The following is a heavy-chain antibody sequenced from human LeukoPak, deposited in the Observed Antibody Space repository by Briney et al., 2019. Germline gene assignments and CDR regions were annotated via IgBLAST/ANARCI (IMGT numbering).Heavy chain of an antibody. CDR3: GRDWGIVAAITDY. CDR2: VSYSGST. V-gene: IGHV4-39*07. CDR1: GDSISSSTYF. Sequence: SETLSLTCTVSGDSISSSTYFWGWIRQPPGKGLEWIGSVSYSGSTYYNASLKSRVTISLDTSRDQFSLRLTSVSAADTAVYYCGRDWGIVAAITDYWGQGILVAVSS. J-gene: IGHJ4*02. D-gene: IGHD6-13*01.